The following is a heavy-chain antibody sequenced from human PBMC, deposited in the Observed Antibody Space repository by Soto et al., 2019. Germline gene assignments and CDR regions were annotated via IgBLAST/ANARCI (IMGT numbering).Heavy chain of an antibody. CDR3: ARSDILTGYYPLFDY. V-gene: IGHV3-21*01. D-gene: IGHD3-9*01. CDR2: ISSSSSYI. Sequence: GGSLRLSCAASGFTFSSYSMNWVRQAPGKGLEWVSSISSSSSYIYYADSVKGRFTISRDNAKNSLYLQMNSLRAEDTAVYYCARSDILTGYYPLFDYWGQGTLVTVSS. CDR1: GFTFSSYS. J-gene: IGHJ4*02.